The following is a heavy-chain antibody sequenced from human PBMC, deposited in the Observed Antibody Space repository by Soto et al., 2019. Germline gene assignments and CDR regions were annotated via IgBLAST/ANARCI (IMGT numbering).Heavy chain of an antibody. D-gene: IGHD3-16*01. J-gene: IGHJ4*02. V-gene: IGHV3-23*01. Sequence: GGSLRLSCAASGFTFSSYAMSWVRQAPGKGLEWVSAISGSGGSTYYADSVKGRFTISRDNSKNTLYLQMNSLRAEDTAVYYCAKDGGSYGAGDYFDYWGQGTLVTVSS. CDR1: GFTFSSYA. CDR3: AKDGGSYGAGDYFDY. CDR2: ISGSGGST.